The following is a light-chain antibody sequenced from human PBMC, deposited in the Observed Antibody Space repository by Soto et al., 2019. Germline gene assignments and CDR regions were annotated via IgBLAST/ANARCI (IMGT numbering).Light chain of an antibody. Sequence: EIVMTQSPATLSVSPGERATISCRASQSVSSNLAWYQQKVGQAPKLLIYDASTRATGIPARFSGIGSGTEFTLPISSLQSEDFAVYYCQQYNNWPETFGQGTKVEIK. V-gene: IGKV3-15*01. CDR2: DAS. CDR3: QQYNNWPET. J-gene: IGKJ1*01. CDR1: QSVSSN.